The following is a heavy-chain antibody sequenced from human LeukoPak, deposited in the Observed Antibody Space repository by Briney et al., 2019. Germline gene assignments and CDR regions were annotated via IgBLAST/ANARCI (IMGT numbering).Heavy chain of an antibody. V-gene: IGHV3-7*01. D-gene: IGHD2-15*01. CDR1: GFIFSSDY. CDR3: ARGVGDA. J-gene: IGHJ3*01. CDR2: INQDGSER. Sequence: GGSLRLSCAASGFIFSSDYMSWVRHAPGNGLDWVANINQDGSERYYVDSVKGRFSISRDNAKNSLYLQMNSLRPDDTAIYYCARGVGDAWGQGTMVSVSS.